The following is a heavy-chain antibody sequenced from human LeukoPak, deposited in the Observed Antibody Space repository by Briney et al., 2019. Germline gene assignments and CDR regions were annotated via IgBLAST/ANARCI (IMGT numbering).Heavy chain of an antibody. CDR3: ASTFYSSGWRNWFDP. D-gene: IGHD6-19*01. Sequence: SETLSLTCAVYGGSFSGYYWSWIRQPPGKGLEWIGEINHSGSTNYNPSLKSRVTISVDTSKNQFSLKLSSVTAADTAVYYCASTFYSSGWRNWFDPWGQGTLVTVSS. V-gene: IGHV4-34*01. J-gene: IGHJ5*02. CDR1: GGSFSGYY. CDR2: INHSGST.